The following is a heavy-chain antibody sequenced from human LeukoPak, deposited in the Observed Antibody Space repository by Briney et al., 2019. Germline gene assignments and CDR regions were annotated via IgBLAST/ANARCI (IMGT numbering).Heavy chain of an antibody. J-gene: IGHJ4*02. D-gene: IGHD6-13*01. CDR2: IKTDGSEK. CDR1: GFTFSSYG. Sequence: GRSLRLSCAASGFTFSSYGMHWVRQAPGRGLEWVANIKTDGSEKYYVDSVKGRFTISRDNAKNLLYLQMNSLRAEDTAVYYCARDWGGITTAVFDYWGQGTLVTVSS. V-gene: IGHV3-7*01. CDR3: ARDWGGITTAVFDY.